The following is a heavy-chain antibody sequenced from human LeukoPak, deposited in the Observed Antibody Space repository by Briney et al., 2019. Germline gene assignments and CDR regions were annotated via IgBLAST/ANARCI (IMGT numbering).Heavy chain of an antibody. CDR1: GVSISGGDY. J-gene: IGHJ5*02. Sequence: SETLSPTCIVSGVSISGGDYWSWIRQHPGKGLERIGYIFYRGNTYYSPSLKSRVSMSIDTSKNQFSLMLSSVTAADTAVYYCARVIEYSGRFDPWGQGTLVTVFS. CDR3: ARVIEYSGRFDP. D-gene: IGHD1-26*01. V-gene: IGHV4-31*03. CDR2: IFYRGNT.